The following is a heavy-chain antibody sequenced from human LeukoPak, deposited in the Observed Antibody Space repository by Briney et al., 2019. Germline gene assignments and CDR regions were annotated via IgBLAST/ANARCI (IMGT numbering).Heavy chain of an antibody. D-gene: IGHD3-22*01. J-gene: IGHJ4*02. CDR3: ARFYYDSSGHLDY. CDR1: GYTFTGYY. Sequence: GASVKVSCKASGYTFTGYYMHWVRQAPGQGLEWMGWINPNSGGTNYAQKFQGRVTMTRDTSISTVYMELSSLRSEDTAVYYCARFYYDSSGHLDYWGQGTLVTVSS. CDR2: INPNSGGT. V-gene: IGHV1-2*02.